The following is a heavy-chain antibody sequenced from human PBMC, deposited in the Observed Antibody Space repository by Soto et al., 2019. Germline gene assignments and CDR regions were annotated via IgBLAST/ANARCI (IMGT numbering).Heavy chain of an antibody. CDR2: IKSKTDGGTT. Sequence: GGSLRLSCAASGFTFSNAWMNWVRQAPGKGLEWVGRIKSKTDGGTTDYAAPVKGKFTISRDDSKNTLYLEMNSLKTEEQAVYYCTTGSSFYYDSSGYYEYYYYYGMDVWGQGTTVTVSS. V-gene: IGHV3-15*07. D-gene: IGHD3-22*01. J-gene: IGHJ6*02. CDR3: TTGSSFYYDSSGYYEYYYYYGMDV. CDR1: GFTFSNAW.